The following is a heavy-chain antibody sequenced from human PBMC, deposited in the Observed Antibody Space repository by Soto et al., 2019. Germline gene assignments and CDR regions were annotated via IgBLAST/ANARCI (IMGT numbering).Heavy chain of an antibody. CDR3: ARHDVIGKLQNGMDA. Sequence: SETLSLTCTVSGGSITYYWSWMRQSPGKTLEWIGYIYYGGTTLYNPSLESRVTISIDTSKNQFSLKLTSVSAADTAVYYCARHDVIGKLQNGMDAWGQGTTVTVSS. CDR1: GGSITYY. J-gene: IGHJ6*02. V-gene: IGHV4-59*01. CDR2: IYYGGTT. D-gene: IGHD4-4*01.